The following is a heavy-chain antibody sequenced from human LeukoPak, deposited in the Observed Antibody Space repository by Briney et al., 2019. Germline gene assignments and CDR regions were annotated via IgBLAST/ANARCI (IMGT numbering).Heavy chain of an antibody. Sequence: PSETLSLTCTVSGGTISRYYWSWIRQPPGKGLEWIGYIYNSGNTNYNAFLKSRVTISVDTSKNQLSLKLSSVTAADTAMYYCARQDWVYCGGDCYLGYFDYWGQGTLVTVSS. V-gene: IGHV4-59*08. J-gene: IGHJ4*02. D-gene: IGHD2-21*02. CDR2: IYNSGNT. CDR3: ARQDWVYCGGDCYLGYFDY. CDR1: GGTISRYY.